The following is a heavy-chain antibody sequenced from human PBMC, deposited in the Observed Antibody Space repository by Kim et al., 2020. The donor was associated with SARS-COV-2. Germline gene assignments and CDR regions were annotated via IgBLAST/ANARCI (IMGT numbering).Heavy chain of an antibody. CDR1: GFTFSSYS. Sequence: GGSLRLSCAASGFTFSSYSMNWVRQAPGKGLEWVSYISSSSSTIYYADSVKGRFTISRDNAKNSLYLQMNSLRAEDTAAYYCARDSGDSYLTYYYYYGMDVWGQGTTVTVSS. CDR3: ARDSGDSYLTYYYYYGMDV. J-gene: IGHJ6*02. CDR2: ISSSSSTI. D-gene: IGHD2-21*02. V-gene: IGHV3-48*04.